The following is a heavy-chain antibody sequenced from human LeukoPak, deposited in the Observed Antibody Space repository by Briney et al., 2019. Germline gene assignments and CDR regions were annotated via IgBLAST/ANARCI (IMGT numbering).Heavy chain of an antibody. Sequence: PSQTLSLTCTVSGGSISSTSYDWYWIRQPAGKGLEWIGHIYTSGSTNYNPSLKSRVTISVDTSKNQFSLKLTSVTAADTAVYYCTKGRGIWGQGTLVTVSS. CDR1: GGSISSTSYD. D-gene: IGHD3-10*01. V-gene: IGHV4-61*09. CDR3: TKGRGI. J-gene: IGHJ4*02. CDR2: IYTSGST.